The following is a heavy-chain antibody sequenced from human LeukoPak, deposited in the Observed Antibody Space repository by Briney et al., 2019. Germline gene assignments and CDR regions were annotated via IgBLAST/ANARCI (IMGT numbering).Heavy chain of an antibody. J-gene: IGHJ2*01. Sequence: SETLSLTCTVSGGSISSYYWSWIRQPPGKGLEWIGYIYYSGSTNYNPSLKSRVTISVDTSKNQFSLKLSSVTAADTAVYYCARGPGGYSHWYFDLWGRGTLVTVSS. V-gene: IGHV4-59*01. CDR2: IYYSGST. D-gene: IGHD3-22*01. CDR3: ARGPGGYSHWYFDL. CDR1: GGSISSYY.